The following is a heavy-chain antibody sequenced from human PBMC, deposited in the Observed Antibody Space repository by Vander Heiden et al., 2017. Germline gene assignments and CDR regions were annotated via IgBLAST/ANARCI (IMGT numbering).Heavy chain of an antibody. Sequence: QVQLQESGPGLVKPSETLSLTSTAPGGSISSYYWGWIRQPPGKGLEWIGYIYYTGSTNYNPSLKSRVTISVDTSKNQFSLKLSSVTPADTAVYYCARETDYDGAFDIWGQGTMVTVSS. CDR1: GGSISSYY. J-gene: IGHJ3*02. D-gene: IGHD3-22*01. V-gene: IGHV4-59*01. CDR2: IYYTGST. CDR3: ARETDYDGAFDI.